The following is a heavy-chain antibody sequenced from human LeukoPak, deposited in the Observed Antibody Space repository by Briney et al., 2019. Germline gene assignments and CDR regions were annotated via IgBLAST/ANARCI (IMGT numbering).Heavy chain of an antibody. V-gene: IGHV1-69*05. CDR2: IIPIFGTA. Sequence: SVKVSCKASGGTFSSYAISWVRQAPGQGLEWMGGIIPIFGTANYAQKFQGRVTITTDESTSTAYMELSSLRSEDTAVYYCARSSLAYCGGDCYYTLDYWGQGTLVTVSS. D-gene: IGHD2-21*02. J-gene: IGHJ4*02. CDR1: GGTFSSYA. CDR3: ARSSLAYCGGDCYYTLDY.